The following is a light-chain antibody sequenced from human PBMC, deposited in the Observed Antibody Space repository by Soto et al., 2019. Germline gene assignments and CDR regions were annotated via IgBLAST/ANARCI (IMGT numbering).Light chain of an antibody. Sequence: QSALTQPASVSGSPGQSITISCTGTRSDIGSYNYVSWYQQHPGKAPKLMIFDVNNRHSGISDRFSGSKSGNTASLIISGLQAEDEADYFCTSSTASGTLVVFGGGTKLTVL. J-gene: IGLJ2*01. CDR2: DVN. CDR3: TSSTASGTLVV. V-gene: IGLV2-14*03. CDR1: RSDIGSYNY.